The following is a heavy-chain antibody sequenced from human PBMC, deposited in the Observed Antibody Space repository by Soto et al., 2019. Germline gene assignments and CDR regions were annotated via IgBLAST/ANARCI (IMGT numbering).Heavy chain of an antibody. CDR1: GYTFTSYD. CDR3: ASDSYSSSSSDFDY. Sequence: QVQLVQSGAEVKKPGASVKVSCKASGYTFTSYDINWVRQATGQGLEWMGWMDPNSGNTGYAHKFQGRVTMTRNTSISTAYMELSSLRSEDTAVYYCASDSYSSSSSDFDYWGQGTLVTVAS. CDR2: MDPNSGNT. V-gene: IGHV1-8*01. D-gene: IGHD6-6*01. J-gene: IGHJ4*02.